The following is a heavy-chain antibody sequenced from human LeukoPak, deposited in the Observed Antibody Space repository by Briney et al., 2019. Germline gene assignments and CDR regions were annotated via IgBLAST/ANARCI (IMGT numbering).Heavy chain of an antibody. Sequence: GGALRVSCAASGFTFSSYWMNGVRQAPGKGLDWVASIKQDGSEKYYVASVKGRFTISRDNAKNSLYLQMNSLRAEDTAVYYCARARLDFWSGPSDYWGQGTLVTVPS. D-gene: IGHD3-3*01. CDR2: IKQDGSEK. J-gene: IGHJ4*02. V-gene: IGHV3-7*01. CDR1: GFTFSSYW. CDR3: ARARLDFWSGPSDY.